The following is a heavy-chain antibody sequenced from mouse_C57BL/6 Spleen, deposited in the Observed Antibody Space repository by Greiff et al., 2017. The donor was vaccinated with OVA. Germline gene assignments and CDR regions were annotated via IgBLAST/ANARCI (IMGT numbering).Heavy chain of an antibody. CDR1: GFTFSSYA. CDR3: TRVYYGSSPHYYAMDY. J-gene: IGHJ4*01. V-gene: IGHV5-9-1*02. CDR2: ISSGGDYI. D-gene: IGHD1-1*01. Sequence: EVQLVESGEGLVKPGGSLKLSCAASGFTFSSYAMSWVRQTPEKRLEWVAYISSGGDYIYYADTVKGRFTISRDNARNTLYLQMSSLKSEDTAMYYGTRVYYGSSPHYYAMDYWGQGTSVTVSS.